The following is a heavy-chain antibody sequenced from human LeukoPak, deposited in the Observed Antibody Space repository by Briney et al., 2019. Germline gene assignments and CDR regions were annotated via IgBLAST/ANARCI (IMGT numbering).Heavy chain of an antibody. CDR3: ARAKGHYSGYDLSLPYGMDV. Sequence: GGSLRLSRAASGFTFSSYSMNWVRQAPGKGLEWVSSISSSSSYIYYADSVKGRFTISRDNAKNSLYLQMNSLRAEDTAVYYCARAKGHYSGYDLSLPYGMDVWGQGTTVTVSS. V-gene: IGHV3-21*01. D-gene: IGHD5-12*01. J-gene: IGHJ6*02. CDR2: ISSSSSYI. CDR1: GFTFSSYS.